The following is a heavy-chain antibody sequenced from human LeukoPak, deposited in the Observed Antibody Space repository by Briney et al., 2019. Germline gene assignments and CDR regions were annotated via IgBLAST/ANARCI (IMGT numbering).Heavy chain of an antibody. J-gene: IGHJ6*03. CDR2: INHRGST. CDR3: ARGGVDCSGGSCYRNYYYYMDV. V-gene: IGHV4-34*01. CDR1: GGSFRGYY. D-gene: IGHD2-15*01. Sequence: SETLSLTCAVYGGSFRGYYWSWIRQPPGKGLEWIGEINHRGSTNYNPSLKSRVTISVDTSKNQFSLKLSSVTAADTAVYYCARGGVDCSGGSCYRNYYYYMDVWGKGTTVTVSS.